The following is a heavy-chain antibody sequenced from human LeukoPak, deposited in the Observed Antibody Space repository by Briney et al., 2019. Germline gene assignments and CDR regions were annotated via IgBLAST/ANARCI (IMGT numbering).Heavy chain of an antibody. V-gene: IGHV4-31*03. CDR3: ARLAPVALTGSIYYHSMDL. J-gene: IGHJ6*02. Sequence: SETLSLTCTVSGGSISSGGYYWSWIRQHPGKGLEWIGYIYYSGSTNYSPSLKSRGTISIDTSKNQFSLSLSSVTAADTAIYYCARLAPVALTGSIYYHSMDLWGQGTTVTVSS. CDR1: GGSISSGGYY. D-gene: IGHD7-27*01. CDR2: IYYSGST.